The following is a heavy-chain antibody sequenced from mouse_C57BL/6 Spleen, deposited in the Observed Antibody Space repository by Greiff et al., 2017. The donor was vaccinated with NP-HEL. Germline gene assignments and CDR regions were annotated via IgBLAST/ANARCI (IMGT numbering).Heavy chain of an antibody. Sequence: VQLKQSGPELVKPGASVKISCKASGYSFTDYNMNWVKQSNGKSLEWIGVLNPNYGTTSYNQKFKGKATLTVDQSSSTAYMQRNSLTSEDSSVYYCARNYGSRAWFAYWGQGTLVTVSA. D-gene: IGHD1-1*01. CDR3: ARNYGSRAWFAY. V-gene: IGHV1-39*01. CDR2: LNPNYGTT. J-gene: IGHJ3*01. CDR1: GYSFTDYN.